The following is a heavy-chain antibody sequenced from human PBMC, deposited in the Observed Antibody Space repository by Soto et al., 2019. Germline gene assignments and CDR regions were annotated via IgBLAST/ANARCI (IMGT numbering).Heavy chain of an antibody. CDR1: GFTFSSYG. CDR3: AKDQLWFGDPEAVYGMDV. CDR2: ISYDGSNK. D-gene: IGHD3-10*01. Sequence: PGGSLRLSCAASGFTFSSYGMHWVRQAPGKGLEWVAVISYDGSNKYYADSVKGRFTISRDNSKNTLYLQMNSLRAEDTAVYYCAKDQLWFGDPEAVYGMDVWGQGTTVTVSS. J-gene: IGHJ6*02. V-gene: IGHV3-30*18.